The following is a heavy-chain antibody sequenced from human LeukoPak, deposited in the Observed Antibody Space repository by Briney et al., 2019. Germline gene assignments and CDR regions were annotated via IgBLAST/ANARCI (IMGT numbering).Heavy chain of an antibody. D-gene: IGHD3-10*01. J-gene: IGHJ4*02. V-gene: IGHV1-69*13. CDR1: GGTFSSYA. CDR2: IIPIFGTA. Sequence: SVKVSCKASGGTFSSYAISWVRQAPGQGLEWMGGIIPIFGTANYAQKFQGRVTITADESTSTAYMELSSLRSEDTAVYYCAREVTYYYGSGSYSPGPPDYWGQGTLVTVSS. CDR3: AREVTYYYGSGSYSPGPPDY.